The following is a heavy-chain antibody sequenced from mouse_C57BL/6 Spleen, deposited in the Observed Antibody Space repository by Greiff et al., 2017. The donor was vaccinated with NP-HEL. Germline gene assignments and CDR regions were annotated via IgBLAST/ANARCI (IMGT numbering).Heavy chain of an antibody. CDR1: GYTFTDYY. CDR2: INPYNGGT. D-gene: IGHD2-2*01. CDR3: ARRGYGDYFDY. V-gene: IGHV1-19*01. Sequence: EVQLQQSGPVLVKPGASVKMSCKASGYTFTDYYMNWVKQSHGKSLEWIGVINPYNGGTSYNQKFKGKATLTVYKSSSTAYMELNSLTSEDSAVYYCARRGYGDYFDYWGQGTTLTVSS. J-gene: IGHJ2*01.